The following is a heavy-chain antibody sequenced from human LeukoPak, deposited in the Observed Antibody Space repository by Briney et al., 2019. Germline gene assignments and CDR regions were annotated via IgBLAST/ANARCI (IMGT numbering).Heavy chain of an antibody. CDR3: AKDQVIVVVITTQLFDY. CDR1: GFTFSSYA. Sequence: GGSLRLSCAASGFTFSSYAMSWVRQAPGKGLEWVSAISGSGGSTYYADSVKGRFTISRDNSKNTLYLQMNSLRAEDTAVYYCAKDQVIVVVITTQLFDYWGQGTLVTVSS. J-gene: IGHJ4*02. V-gene: IGHV3-23*01. CDR2: ISGSGGST. D-gene: IGHD3-22*01.